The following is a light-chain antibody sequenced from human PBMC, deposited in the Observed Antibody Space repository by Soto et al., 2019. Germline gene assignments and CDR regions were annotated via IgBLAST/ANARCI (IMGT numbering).Light chain of an antibody. J-gene: IGKJ4*02. V-gene: IGKV1-12*02. CDR2: AAS. CDR1: QGIARW. CDR3: QQANSFPWT. Sequence: DIQMTQSPSSVSASVGDRVTITCRASQGIARWLAWYQQKPGKAPELLMYAASSLQSGVPSRFSVSGFGTDFTLTISSLQPEDFATYYCQQANSFPWTFGRGAKVEI.